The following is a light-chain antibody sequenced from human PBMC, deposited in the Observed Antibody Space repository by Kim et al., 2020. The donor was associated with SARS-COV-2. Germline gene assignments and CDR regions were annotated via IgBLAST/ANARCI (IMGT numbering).Light chain of an antibody. CDR3: NSRASSGNHPLVV. J-gene: IGLJ2*01. CDR1: SLRSYY. V-gene: IGLV3-19*01. Sequence: SSELTQDPAVSVALGQTVRITCQGDSLRSYYASWYQQKPGQAPVLVIYGKNNRPSGIPDRFSGSSSGNTASLTITGAQAEDEADYYCNSRASSGNHPLVV. CDR2: GKN.